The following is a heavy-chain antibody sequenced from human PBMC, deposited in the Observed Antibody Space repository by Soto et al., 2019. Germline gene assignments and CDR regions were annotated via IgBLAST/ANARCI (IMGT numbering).Heavy chain of an antibody. CDR2: IKEDGSEA. CDR1: GFTFSTYW. D-gene: IGHD5-18*01. J-gene: IGHJ6*02. Sequence: EVQLVESGGGLVQPGGSLRLSCAASGFTFSTYWMNWVRQAPGKGLEWVANIKEDGSEAYYVESVKGRFTISRDNAKNSLYLDMNSLRGEDTAVYYCARDWGAPGRGSALGYYYHFGMDVWGQGTTVTVPS. CDR3: ARDWGAPGRGSALGYYYHFGMDV. V-gene: IGHV3-7*05.